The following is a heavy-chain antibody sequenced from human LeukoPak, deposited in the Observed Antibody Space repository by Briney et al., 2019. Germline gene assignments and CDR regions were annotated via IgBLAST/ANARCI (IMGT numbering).Heavy chain of an antibody. CDR3: TRVDIVATTPDY. CDR2: IRSKAYGGTT. J-gene: IGHJ4*02. Sequence: PGRSLRLSCTASGFTFGDYAMSWVRQAPGKGLEWVGFIRSKAYGGTTEYAASVKGRFTISRDDSKSIAYLQMNSLKTEDTDVYYCTRVDIVATTPDYWGQGTLVTVSS. D-gene: IGHD5-12*01. CDR1: GFTFGDYA. V-gene: IGHV3-49*04.